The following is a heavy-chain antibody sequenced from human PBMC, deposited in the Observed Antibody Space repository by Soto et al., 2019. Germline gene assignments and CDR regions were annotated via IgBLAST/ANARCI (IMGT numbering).Heavy chain of an antibody. Sequence: SETLSLTCTVSGGSISSSSYYWGWIRQPPGKGLEWIGSIYYSGSTYYNPSLKSRVTISVDTSKNQFSLKLSSVTAADTAVYYCATDYYGSGSYYGYWGQGTLVTVSS. D-gene: IGHD3-10*01. CDR1: GGSISSSSYY. CDR3: ATDYYGSGSYYGY. J-gene: IGHJ4*02. V-gene: IGHV4-39*01. CDR2: IYYSGST.